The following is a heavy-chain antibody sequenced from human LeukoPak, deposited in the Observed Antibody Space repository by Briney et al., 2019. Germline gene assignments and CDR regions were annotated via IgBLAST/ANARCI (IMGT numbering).Heavy chain of an antibody. J-gene: IGHJ4*02. Sequence: SETLSLTCAVYGGSFSGYYWSWIRQPPGKGLEWIGEINHSGSANYNPSLRSRVTISVDTSKNQFSLKLNSVTAADTAVYYCARNPGYSYSDYWGQGTLVTVSS. D-gene: IGHD5-18*01. V-gene: IGHV4-34*01. CDR3: ARNPGYSYSDY. CDR1: GGSFSGYY. CDR2: INHSGSA.